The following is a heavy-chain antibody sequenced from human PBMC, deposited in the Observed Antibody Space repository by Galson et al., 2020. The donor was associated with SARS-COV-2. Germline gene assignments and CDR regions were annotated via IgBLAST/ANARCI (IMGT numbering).Heavy chain of an antibody. D-gene: IGHD1-1*01. CDR3: VREANWNDLGFYYYYMDV. CDR1: GYSFSGHH. V-gene: IGHV1-2*02. Sequence: ASVKVSCQTFGYSFSGHHLHWVRQAPGQGLEWMGWINPNSGDTHYAQKFQGRVTMTSDTPITRGYMELGRLTSDDTAIYYCVREANWNDLGFYYYYMDVWGNGTTVTVSS. CDR2: INPNSGDT. J-gene: IGHJ6*03.